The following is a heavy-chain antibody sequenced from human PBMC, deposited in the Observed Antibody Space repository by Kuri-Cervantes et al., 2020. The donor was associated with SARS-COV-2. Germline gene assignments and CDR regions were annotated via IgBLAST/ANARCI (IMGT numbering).Heavy chain of an antibody. Sequence: SCKASGGTFSSYAISWVRQAPGKGLEWVANIKQDGSEKYYVDSVKGRFTISRDNAKNSLYLQMNSLRAEDTAVYYCARDAGWGCSGGSCYYYYYGMDVWGQGTTVTVSS. J-gene: IGHJ6*02. CDR3: ARDAGWGCSGGSCYYYYYGMDV. V-gene: IGHV3-7*03. CDR2: IKQDGSEK. CDR1: GGTFSSYA. D-gene: IGHD2-15*01.